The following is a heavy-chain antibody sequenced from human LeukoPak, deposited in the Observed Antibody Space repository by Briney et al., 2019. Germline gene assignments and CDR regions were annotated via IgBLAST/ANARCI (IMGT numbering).Heavy chain of an antibody. V-gene: IGHV4-39*01. CDR1: GGSISSSSYY. CDR2: IYYSGST. D-gene: IGHD2-15*01. J-gene: IGHJ4*02. Sequence: SETLSLTCTVSGGSISSSSYYWGWIRQPPGKGLEWIGSIYYSGSTYYNPSLKSRVTISVDTSKNQFSLELSSVTAADTAVYYCARQSGSLVVVAATDYWGQGTLVTVSS. CDR3: ARQSGSLVVVAATDY.